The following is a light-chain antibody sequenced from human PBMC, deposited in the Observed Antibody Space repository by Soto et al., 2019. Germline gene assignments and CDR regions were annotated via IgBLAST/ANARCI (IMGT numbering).Light chain of an antibody. CDR3: QHYESALPSYT. Sequence: EIVLTQSPGTLSLSPGERATLSCRASQSLASNYLAWYQQKPGQAPRLLIYTASTRATGIPDRFSGSGSGTDFTLTISRLEPEDFAVYYCQHYESALPSYTLGQGTKLEVK. J-gene: IGKJ2*01. CDR2: TAS. V-gene: IGKV3-20*01. CDR1: QSLASNY.